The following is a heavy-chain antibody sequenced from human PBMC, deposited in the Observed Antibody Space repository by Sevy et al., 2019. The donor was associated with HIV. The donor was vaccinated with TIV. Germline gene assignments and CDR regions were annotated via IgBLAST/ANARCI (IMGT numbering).Heavy chain of an antibody. CDR1: GYTFTSYG. CDR2: ISAYNGNT. V-gene: IGHV1-18*01. Sequence: ASVKVSCKASGYTFTSYGISWVRQAPGQGLEWMGWISAYNGNTNYAQKLQGRVTMTTDTSTSPAYMELRSLRSDDTAVYYCARAPGYSSSWYDYYYYGMDVWGQGTTVTVSS. CDR3: ARAPGYSSSWYDYYYYGMDV. J-gene: IGHJ6*02. D-gene: IGHD6-13*01.